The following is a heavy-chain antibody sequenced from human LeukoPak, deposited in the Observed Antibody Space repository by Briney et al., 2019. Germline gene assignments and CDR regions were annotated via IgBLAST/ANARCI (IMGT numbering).Heavy chain of an antibody. CDR1: GFTFSDYT. Sequence: GGSLRLSCAASGFTFSDYTMHWVRQVPGQGLEWLSLITLDGIYTYYDPAVKGRFTISRDNRKNFLYLQMNSLKSEDTALYFCARERLKYFENWGQGTLVTVSS. J-gene: IGHJ4*02. V-gene: IGHV3-43*01. CDR3: ARERLKYFEN. CDR2: ITLDGIYT.